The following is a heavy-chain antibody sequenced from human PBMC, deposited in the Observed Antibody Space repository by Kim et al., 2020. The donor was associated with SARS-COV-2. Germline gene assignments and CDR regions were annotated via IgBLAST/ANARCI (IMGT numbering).Heavy chain of an antibody. D-gene: IGHD3-10*01. J-gene: IGHJ4*02. CDR3: ARPGEMATIQYYFDY. V-gene: IGHV3-21*01. CDR1: GFTFSSYS. Sequence: GGSLRLSCAASGFTFSSYSMNWVRQAPGKGLEWVSSISSSSSYIYYADSVKGRFTISRDNAKNSLYLQMNSLRAEDTAVYYCARPGEMATIQYYFDYWGQGTLVTVSS. CDR2: ISSSSSYI.